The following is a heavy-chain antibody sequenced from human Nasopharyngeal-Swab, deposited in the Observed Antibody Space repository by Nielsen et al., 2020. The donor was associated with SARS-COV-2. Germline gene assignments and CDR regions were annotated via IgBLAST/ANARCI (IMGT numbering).Heavy chain of an antibody. CDR3: TGGGDEYDYVWGSYRPLLYH. CDR1: EFTFRSYW. V-gene: IGHV3-7*01. Sequence: GGSLRLYCAASEFTFRSYWMSWVRQAPGKGLNWVASIKTDGSETYYGDSVKGRFTISRDNMKNSLHLQMNSLRVEDTAVYYCTGGGDEYDYVWGSYRPLLYHWGQGTLVTVSS. D-gene: IGHD3-16*02. CDR2: IKTDGSET. J-gene: IGHJ5*02.